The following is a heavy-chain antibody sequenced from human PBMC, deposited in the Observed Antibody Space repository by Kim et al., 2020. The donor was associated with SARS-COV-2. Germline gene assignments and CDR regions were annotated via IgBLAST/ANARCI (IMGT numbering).Heavy chain of an antibody. CDR2: ISGSGGST. Sequence: GGSLRLSCAATGFTFSDYAMTWVRQAPGKGLEWVSGISGSGGSTFYADSVKGRFTISRDNPKNTLFLQMNSLRAGDTAVYYCAKGAAAGYWYFDLWVRGTLVTVSS. V-gene: IGHV3-23*01. J-gene: IGHJ2*01. D-gene: IGHD6-13*01. CDR1: GFTFSDYA. CDR3: AKGAAAGYWYFDL.